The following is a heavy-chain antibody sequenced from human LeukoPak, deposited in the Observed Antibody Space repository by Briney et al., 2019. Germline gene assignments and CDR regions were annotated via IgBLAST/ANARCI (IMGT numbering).Heavy chain of an antibody. CDR3: ARQGSNAYNWFDA. Sequence: PSETLSLTCTVSGGSISSYYWSWIRQPPGKGLGWIGFIYSSGSTNYNPSLKGRVTISVDTSKNQFSLKLSSVTAADTAVYYCARQGSNAYNWFDAWGQGTLVTVSS. V-gene: IGHV4-4*09. CDR2: IYSSGST. CDR1: GGSISSYY. J-gene: IGHJ5*02. D-gene: IGHD4-11*01.